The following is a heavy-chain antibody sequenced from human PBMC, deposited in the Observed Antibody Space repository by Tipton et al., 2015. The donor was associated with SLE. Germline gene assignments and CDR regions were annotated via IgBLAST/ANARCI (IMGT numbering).Heavy chain of an antibody. CDR2: IYYSGST. CDR1: GDSISSSSYY. V-gene: IGHV4-39*01. D-gene: IGHD4-11*01. Sequence: TLSLTCTVSGDSISSSSYYWAWIRQPPGKGLEWIGSIYYSGSTYYNPSLKSRVTISVDTSKNQFSLKLSSVTAADTAVYYCARRMTTVNPYYYYGMDVWGQGTTVTVSS. CDR3: ARRMTTVNPYYYYGMDV. J-gene: IGHJ6*02.